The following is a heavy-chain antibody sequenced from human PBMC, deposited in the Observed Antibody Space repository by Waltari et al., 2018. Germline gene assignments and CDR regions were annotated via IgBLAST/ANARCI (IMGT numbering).Heavy chain of an antibody. V-gene: IGHV3-23*01. CDR2: IQSGGKT. CDR3: ASARGYGTGWYGVNDY. J-gene: IGHJ4*02. CDR1: GFLFSRYV. Sequence: EVQLLESGGGLVQPGGSLRLFCAAPGFLFSRYVMSWVRQAPGKGLEWVSAIQSGGKTYYADSVRGRFTISRDNSKNTQYLQMDGLRAEDTAVYYCASARGYGTGWYGVNDYWGQGTLVTVSS. D-gene: IGHD6-19*01.